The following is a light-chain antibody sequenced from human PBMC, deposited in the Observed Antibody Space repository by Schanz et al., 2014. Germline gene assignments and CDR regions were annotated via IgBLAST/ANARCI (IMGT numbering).Light chain of an antibody. CDR1: SSDIGAYNY. V-gene: IGLV2-8*01. CDR2: DVT. J-gene: IGLJ2*01. CDR3: SSYGGSNFVV. Sequence: QSALTQPASVSGAPGQSITISCTGTSSDIGAYNYVSWYQQHPGKAPKLMIYDVTERPSGVPDRFSGSKSGNTASLTVSGLQAEDEADYYCSSYGGSNFVVFGGGTKLTVL.